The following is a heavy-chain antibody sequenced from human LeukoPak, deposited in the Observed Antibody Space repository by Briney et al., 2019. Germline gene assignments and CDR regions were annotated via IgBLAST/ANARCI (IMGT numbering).Heavy chain of an antibody. J-gene: IGHJ4*02. CDR3: AKAWAAAGTFAS. Sequence: GSLRLSCAASGFTFNNYAMNWVRQSPGKGLEWVSVISGGGDSTYYADSVKGRFTISRDTSKNMLYLQMNSLRAEDTAVYYCAKAWAAAGTFASWGQGTLVTVSS. D-gene: IGHD6-13*01. V-gene: IGHV3-23*01. CDR1: GFTFNNYA. CDR2: ISGGGDST.